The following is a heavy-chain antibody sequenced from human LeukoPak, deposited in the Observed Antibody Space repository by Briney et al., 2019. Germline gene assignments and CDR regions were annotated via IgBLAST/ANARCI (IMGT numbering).Heavy chain of an antibody. J-gene: IGHJ5*02. CDR1: GYTFTGYY. CDR3: ARDASGVYTVTTSWFDP. Sequence: ASVKVSCKASGYTFTGYYMHWVRQAPGQGLEWMGWINPNSGGTNYAQKFQGRVTMTRDTSISTAYMELSRLRSDDTAVYYCARDASGVYTVTTSWFDPWGQGTLVTVSS. CDR2: INPNSGGT. D-gene: IGHD4-17*01. V-gene: IGHV1-2*02.